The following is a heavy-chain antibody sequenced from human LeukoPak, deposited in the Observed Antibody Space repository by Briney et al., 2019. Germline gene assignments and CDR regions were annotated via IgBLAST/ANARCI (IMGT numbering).Heavy chain of an antibody. V-gene: IGHV4-59*12. Sequence: KPSETLSLTCTVSGGSISSYYWSWIRQPPGKGLEWIGYISYSGSTNYNPSLKSRVTISVDTSKKQFSLKLRTATAADTAVYYCARDRITIFGVVIKGGFGFDPWGQGTLVTVSS. CDR3: ARDRITIFGVVIKGGFGFDP. CDR1: GGSISSYY. J-gene: IGHJ5*02. CDR2: ISYSGST. D-gene: IGHD3-3*01.